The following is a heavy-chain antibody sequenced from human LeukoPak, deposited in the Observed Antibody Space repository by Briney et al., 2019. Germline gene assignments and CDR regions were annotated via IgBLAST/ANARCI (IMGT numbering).Heavy chain of an antibody. J-gene: IGHJ4*02. CDR3: ARLKGYYYDSSGLFDY. CDR2: IYYSGST. V-gene: IGHV4-34*01. Sequence: SETLSLTCAVYGGSFSGYYWSWIRQPPGKGLEWIGSIYYSGSTYYNPSLKSRVTISVDTSKNQFSLKLSSVTAADTAVYYCARLKGYYYDSSGLFDYWGQGTLVTVSS. CDR1: GGSFSGYY. D-gene: IGHD3-22*01.